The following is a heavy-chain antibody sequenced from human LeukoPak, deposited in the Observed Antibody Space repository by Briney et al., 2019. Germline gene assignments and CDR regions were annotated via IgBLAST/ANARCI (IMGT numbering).Heavy chain of an antibody. Sequence: GGSLRLSCAASGFTFTSYGIHWVRQAPGKGLEWVAVVTYDGSGKWYADAVKGRFTISRDNSKNTLYLQLNSLRTEDTAVYYCAKDHVIMVRGGYFSMDVWGQGTTVIVSS. CDR1: GFTFTSYG. CDR2: VTYDGSGK. V-gene: IGHV3-30*18. CDR3: AKDHVIMVRGGYFSMDV. D-gene: IGHD3-10*01. J-gene: IGHJ6*02.